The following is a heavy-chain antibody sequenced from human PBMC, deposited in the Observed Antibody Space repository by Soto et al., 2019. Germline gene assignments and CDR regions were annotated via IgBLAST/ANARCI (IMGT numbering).Heavy chain of an antibody. J-gene: IGHJ4*02. CDR1: GFTFNNYA. V-gene: IGHV3-23*01. CDR3: AKDRLAGNFDY. CDR2: ISATGGST. Sequence: EVQVLDSGGGLVQPGGSLRLSCAASGFTFNNYAMNWGRQAPGKGLGWVATISATGGSTYYADSVKGRFTISRDNSKNTLYLQMNGLRVEDTAVYYCAKDRLAGNFDYWGQGTQVTVSS.